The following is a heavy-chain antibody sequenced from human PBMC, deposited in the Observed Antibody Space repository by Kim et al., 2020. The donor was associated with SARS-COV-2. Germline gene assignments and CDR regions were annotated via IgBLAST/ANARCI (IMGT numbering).Heavy chain of an antibody. CDR2: IVPVFGRP. J-gene: IGHJ4*02. D-gene: IGHD3-22*01. Sequence: SVKVSCRASGGTFSTSAISWVRQAPGQGLEWVGAIVPVFGRPNYAHKFQDRVSITADESTGTVYMVLSSLRSDDTAVYFSTRGLLGTPSYYYDSSAPYPDSWGQGTLVTVSS. CDR3: TRGLLGTPSYYYDSSAPYPDS. V-gene: IGHV1-69*13. CDR1: GGTFSTSA.